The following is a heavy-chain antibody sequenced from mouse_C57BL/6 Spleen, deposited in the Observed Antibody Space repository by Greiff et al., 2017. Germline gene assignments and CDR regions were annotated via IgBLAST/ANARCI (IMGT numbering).Heavy chain of an antibody. Sequence: QVQLQQPGAELVRPGTSVKLSCKASGYTFTSYWMHWVKQRPGQGLEWIGVIDPSDSYTNYNQKFKGKATLTVDTSSSTAYMQLSSLTSEDSAVYYCAREGDSSGYGAYWGQGTLVTVSA. CDR1: GYTFTSYW. V-gene: IGHV1-59*01. D-gene: IGHD3-2*02. CDR3: AREGDSSGYGAY. CDR2: IDPSDSYT. J-gene: IGHJ3*01.